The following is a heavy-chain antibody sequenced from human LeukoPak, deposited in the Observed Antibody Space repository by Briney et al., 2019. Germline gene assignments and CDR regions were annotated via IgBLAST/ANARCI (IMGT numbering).Heavy chain of an antibody. Sequence: SETLSLTCAVYGGSFSGYYWSWIRQPPGKGLEWIGEINHSGSTNYNPSLKSRVTISVDTSKNQFSLKLSSVTAADTAVYYCASVEDFWSGPASFDPWGQGTLVTVPS. CDR2: INHSGST. V-gene: IGHV4-34*01. CDR3: ASVEDFWSGPASFDP. J-gene: IGHJ5*02. D-gene: IGHD3-3*01. CDR1: GGSFSGYY.